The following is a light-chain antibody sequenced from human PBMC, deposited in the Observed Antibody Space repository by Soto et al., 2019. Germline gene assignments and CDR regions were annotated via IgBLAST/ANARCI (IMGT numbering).Light chain of an antibody. CDR1: QGISNY. J-gene: IGKJ4*01. Sequence: DIQMTQSPSSLSASVGDRVTITCRASQGISNYLAWYQQKPGKVPMLLIYAASTLQSGVPSRFSGSRSGMDFTLTISGMQPEDVATYYCQNYHTAPHTFGGGTKVEIK. V-gene: IGKV1-27*01. CDR3: QNYHTAPHT. CDR2: AAS.